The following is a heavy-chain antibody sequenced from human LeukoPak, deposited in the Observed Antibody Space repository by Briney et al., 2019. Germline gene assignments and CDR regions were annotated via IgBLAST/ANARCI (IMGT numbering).Heavy chain of an antibody. CDR3: ARGHRPTRYCSGGSCYRGPHYYYYGMDV. V-gene: IGHV4-34*01. Sequence: SETLSLTCAVYGGSFSGYYWSWIRQPPAKGLEWIGEINHRGSTNYNPYLKSRVTISVDTSKNQFSLKLSSVTAADTAVYYFARGHRPTRYCSGGSCYRGPHYYYYGMDVWGKGTTVTVSS. CDR1: GGSFSGYY. CDR2: INHRGST. J-gene: IGHJ6*04. D-gene: IGHD2-15*01.